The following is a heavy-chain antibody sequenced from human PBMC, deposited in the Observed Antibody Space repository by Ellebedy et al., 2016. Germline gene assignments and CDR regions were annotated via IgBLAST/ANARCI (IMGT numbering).Heavy chain of an antibody. CDR3: ASSVGGAGYSSSNALNDY. D-gene: IGHD6-6*01. CDR1: GFTFSSYG. J-gene: IGHJ4*02. CDR2: ISYDGSNK. Sequence: GGSLRLSCAASGFTFSSYGMHWVRQAPGKGLEWVAVISYDGSNKYYADSVKGRFTISRDNSKNTLYLQMNSLRAEDTAVYYCASSVGGAGYSSSNALNDYWGQGTLVTVSS. V-gene: IGHV3-30*03.